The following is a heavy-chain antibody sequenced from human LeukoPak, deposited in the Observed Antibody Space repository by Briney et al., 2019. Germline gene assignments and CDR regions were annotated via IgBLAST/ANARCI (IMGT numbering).Heavy chain of an antibody. Sequence: ASVKVSCKASGYTFTSYGISWVRQAPGQGLEWMGWISAYNGNTNYAQKLQGRVTMTTDSSTSTAYMELRSLRSDDTAVYYCTRVVGSWFGEYGMDVWGKGTTVTVSS. J-gene: IGHJ6*04. D-gene: IGHD3-10*01. V-gene: IGHV1-18*04. CDR3: TRVVGSWFGEYGMDV. CDR2: ISAYNGNT. CDR1: GYTFTSYG.